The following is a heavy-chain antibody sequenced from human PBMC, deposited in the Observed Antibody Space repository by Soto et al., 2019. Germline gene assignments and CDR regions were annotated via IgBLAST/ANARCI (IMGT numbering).Heavy chain of an antibody. D-gene: IGHD2-15*01. CDR1: GFTFSSYS. CDR2: ISGSSSYI. V-gene: IGHV3-21*01. Sequence: EVQLVESGGGLVKPGGSLRLSCAASGFTFSSYSMNWVRQAPGKGLEWVSSISGSSSYIYYADSVKGRFTISRDNAKNLLYLQMNSLRAEDTAVYYCARIYCGGGSCYSERDYWGQGTLVTVSS. J-gene: IGHJ4*02. CDR3: ARIYCGGGSCYSERDY.